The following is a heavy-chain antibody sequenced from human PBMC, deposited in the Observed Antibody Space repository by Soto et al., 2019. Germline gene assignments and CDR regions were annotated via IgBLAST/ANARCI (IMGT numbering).Heavy chain of an antibody. CDR2: TYYRSKWYN. V-gene: IGHV6-1*01. CDR3: ARASGSYYRNWFDP. D-gene: IGHD1-26*01. J-gene: IGHJ5*02. Sequence: PSQTLSLPCALSGDSVSSNSAAWNWIRQSPSRGLEWLGRTYYRSKWYNDYAVSVKSRITINPDTSKNQFSLQLNSVTPEDTAVYYCARASGSYYRNWFDPWGQGTLVTVSS. CDR1: GDSVSSNSAA.